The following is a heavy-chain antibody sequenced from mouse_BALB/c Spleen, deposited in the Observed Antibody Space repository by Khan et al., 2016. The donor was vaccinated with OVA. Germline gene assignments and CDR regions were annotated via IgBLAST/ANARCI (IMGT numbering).Heavy chain of an antibody. CDR1: GFTFSTYA. D-gene: IGHD2-1*01. J-gene: IGHJ3*01. Sequence: EVQLLETGGGLVKPGGSLKLSCAASGFTFSTYAMSWVRQTPEKRLEWVATINSDGDYTYYPDNVTGRFTISRDNAKNTLYLQMSSLRSKDTAMYYCARSAYCNFAYWGQGTLVTVSA. CDR3: ARSAYCNFAY. CDR2: INSDGDYT. V-gene: IGHV5-9-3*01.